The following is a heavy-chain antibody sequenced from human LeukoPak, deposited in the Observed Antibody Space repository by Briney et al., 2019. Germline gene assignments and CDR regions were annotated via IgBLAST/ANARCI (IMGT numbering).Heavy chain of an antibody. CDR1: GFTFSSYG. Sequence: GGTLRLSCAASGFTFSSYGMSWVRQAPGKGLEWVSAISGSGGSTYYADSVKGRFTISRDNSKNMLYLEVISLTADDTAVYYCAKDDAWLRFGEWSQGTLVTVSS. V-gene: IGHV3-23*01. CDR3: AKDDAWLRFGE. D-gene: IGHD3-10*01. CDR2: ISGSGGST. J-gene: IGHJ4*02.